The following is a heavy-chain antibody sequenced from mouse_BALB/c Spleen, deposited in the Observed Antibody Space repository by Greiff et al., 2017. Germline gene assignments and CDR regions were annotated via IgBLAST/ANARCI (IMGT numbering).Heavy chain of an antibody. CDR1: GFTFSDYY. CDR2: ISDGGSYT. Sequence: EVHLVESGGGLVKPGGSLKLSCAASGFTFSDYYMYWVRQTPEKRLEWVATISDGGSYTYYPDSVKGRFTISRDNAKNNLYLQMSSLKSEDTAMYYCARAHYYGTPFAYWGQGTLVTVSA. CDR3: ARAHYYGTPFAY. J-gene: IGHJ3*01. D-gene: IGHD1-1*01. V-gene: IGHV5-4*02.